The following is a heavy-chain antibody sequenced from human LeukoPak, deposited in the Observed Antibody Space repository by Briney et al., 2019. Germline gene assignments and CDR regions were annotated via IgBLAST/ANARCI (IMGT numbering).Heavy chain of an antibody. CDR3: AREGAASGLDY. J-gene: IGHJ4*02. CDR2: IYPGDSDT. CDR1: GYSFTTYW. V-gene: IGHV5-51*01. Sequence: GESLKISCKGSGYSFTTYWIAWVRQMPGKGLEWMGVIYPGDSDTKYSPSSQGQVTISADRSISTAYLQWSSLEASDTAIYYCAREGAASGLDYWGQGTLVTVSS. D-gene: IGHD6-13*01.